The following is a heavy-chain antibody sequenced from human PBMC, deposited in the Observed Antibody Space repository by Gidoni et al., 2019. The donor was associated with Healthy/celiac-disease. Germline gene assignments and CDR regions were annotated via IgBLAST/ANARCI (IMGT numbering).Heavy chain of an antibody. J-gene: IGHJ5*02. CDR3: ARHEWLLPSYNWFDP. CDR1: GGSISSSSYY. D-gene: IGHD3-22*01. CDR2: IYYSGST. Sequence: QLQLQESGPGLVKPSETLSLTCTVSGGSISSSSYYWGWIRQPPGKGLEWIGSIYYSGSTYYNPSLKSRVTISVDTSKNQFSLKLSSVTAADTAVYYCARHEWLLPSYNWFDPWGQGTLVTVSS. V-gene: IGHV4-39*01.